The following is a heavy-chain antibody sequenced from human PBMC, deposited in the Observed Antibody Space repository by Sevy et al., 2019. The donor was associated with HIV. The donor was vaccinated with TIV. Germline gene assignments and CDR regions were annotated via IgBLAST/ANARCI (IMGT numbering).Heavy chain of an antibody. Sequence: GGSLRLSCAASGFTFSKYSMSWVRQPPGKGLEWVSTLSFGCGEINYADSGKGRFTISRDNSKSWVYLQMNNLRPEDTAMYYCAREGCTKPHDYWGQGTLVTVSS. D-gene: IGHD2-8*01. CDR1: GFTFSKYS. CDR2: LSFGCGEI. V-gene: IGHV3-23*01. CDR3: AREGCTKPHDY. J-gene: IGHJ4*02.